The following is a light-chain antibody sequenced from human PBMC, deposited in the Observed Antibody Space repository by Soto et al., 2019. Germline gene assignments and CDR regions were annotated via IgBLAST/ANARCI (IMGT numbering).Light chain of an antibody. CDR2: EVS. J-gene: IGLJ1*01. CDR1: SSDVGGYNY. CDR3: SLYTSRSTYV. V-gene: IGLV2-14*01. Sequence: QSVLTQPASVSGSPGQSITISCTGTSSDVGGYNYVSWYQQHPGKAPKLMISEVSNRPSGVSNRFSGSKSGNTASLTISGLQAEDEADYYCSLYTSRSTYVFGTGTKVTVL.